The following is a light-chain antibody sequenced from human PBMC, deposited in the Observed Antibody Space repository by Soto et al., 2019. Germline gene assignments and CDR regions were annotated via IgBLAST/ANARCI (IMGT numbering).Light chain of an antibody. J-gene: IGKJ5*01. CDR2: GAS. CDR3: QQYNNWPPIT. V-gene: IGKV3-15*01. Sequence: MVLTQSPATLSVSPGERATLSCRASQSVSSKLAWYQQKPGQAPRLLLYGASTRTTGIPARFSGSGSGTELTLTISSLQSEDFAVYYCQQYNNWPPITFGQGTRLEIK. CDR1: QSVSSK.